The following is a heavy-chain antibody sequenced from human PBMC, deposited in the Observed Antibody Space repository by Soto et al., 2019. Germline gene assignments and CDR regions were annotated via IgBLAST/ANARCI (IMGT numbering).Heavy chain of an antibody. V-gene: IGHV3-33*01. D-gene: IGHD1-26*01. CDR2: IWYDGSNK. CDR1: GFTFGSYG. CDR3: ARDTPQWELLYYYYGMDV. J-gene: IGHJ6*02. Sequence: VPPGGSLRLSCAASGFTFGSYGMHWVRQAPGKGLEWVAVIWYDGSNKYYADSVKGRFTISRDNSKNTLYLQMNSLRAEDTAVYYCARDTPQWELLYYYYGMDVWGQGTTVTVSS.